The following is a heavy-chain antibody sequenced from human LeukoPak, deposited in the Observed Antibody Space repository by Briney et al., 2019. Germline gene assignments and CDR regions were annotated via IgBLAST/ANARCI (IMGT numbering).Heavy chain of an antibody. Sequence: PGGSLRLSCAASGFTFSSYIMNWVRQAPGKGLEWVSSINSSSDYIYYVDSVKGRFTISRDNAKKSLYLQMNSLTAADTAMYFCAKASVAIPQYCNSWGQGTLVTVSS. V-gene: IGHV3-21*04. D-gene: IGHD2-2*02. CDR1: GFTFSSYI. CDR2: INSSSDYI. J-gene: IGHJ5*02. CDR3: AKASVAIPQYCNS.